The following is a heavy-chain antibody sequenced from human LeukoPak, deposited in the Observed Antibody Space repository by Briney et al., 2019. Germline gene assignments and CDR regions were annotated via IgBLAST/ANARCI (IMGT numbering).Heavy chain of an antibody. D-gene: IGHD4-17*01. CDR2: ISWNSGSI. V-gene: IGHV3-9*01. CDR1: GFTFDDYA. CDR3: AKGLRTVTTGGTDY. J-gene: IGHJ4*02. Sequence: PGGSLRLSCAASGFTFDDYAMPWVRQAPGKGLEWVSGISWNSGSIGYADSVKGRFTISRDNAKNSLYLQMNSLRAEDTALYYCAKGLRTVTTGGTDYWGQGTLVTVSS.